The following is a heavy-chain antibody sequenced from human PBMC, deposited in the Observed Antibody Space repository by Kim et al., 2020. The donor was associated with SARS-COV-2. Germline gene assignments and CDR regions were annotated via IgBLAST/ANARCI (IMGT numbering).Heavy chain of an antibody. CDR3: AIIAAAEVAY. CDR2: NT. J-gene: IGHJ4*02. D-gene: IGHD6-13*01. V-gene: IGHV1-3*01. Sequence: NTKYSQKFQGRVTITRDTSASTAYMELSSLRSEDTAVYYCAIIAAAEVAYWGQGTLVTVSS.